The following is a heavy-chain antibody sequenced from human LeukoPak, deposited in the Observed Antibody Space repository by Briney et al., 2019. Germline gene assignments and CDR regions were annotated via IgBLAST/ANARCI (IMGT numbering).Heavy chain of an antibody. CDR1: GFTFSSYC. D-gene: IGHD2-8*01. CDR2: ISSSSSTI. V-gene: IGHV3-48*01. J-gene: IGHJ6*03. CDR3: AREVGYCTNGVCYPPQRYYMDV. Sequence: PGGSLRLSCAASGFTFSSYCMSWVRQAPGKGLEWGSYISSSSSTIYYADSVKGRFTISRDNAKNSLYLQMNSLRAEDTAVYYCAREVGYCTNGVCYPPQRYYMDVWGEGNTVTVSS.